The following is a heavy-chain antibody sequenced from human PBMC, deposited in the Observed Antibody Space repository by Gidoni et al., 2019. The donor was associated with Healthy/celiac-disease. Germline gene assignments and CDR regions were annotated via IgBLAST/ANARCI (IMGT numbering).Heavy chain of an antibody. J-gene: IGHJ6*02. V-gene: IGHV3-9*01. CDR3: AKDLGGGTISYYGMDV. D-gene: IGHD3-16*01. CDR1: GFTFDDYA. CDR2: ISWNSGSI. Sequence: EVQLVESGGGLVQPGRSLRLSCAASGFTFDDYAMHWFRQAPGKGLEWVSGISWNSGSIGYADSVKGRFTISRDNAKNSLYLQMNSLRAEDTALYYCAKDLGGGTISYYGMDVWGQGTTVTVSS.